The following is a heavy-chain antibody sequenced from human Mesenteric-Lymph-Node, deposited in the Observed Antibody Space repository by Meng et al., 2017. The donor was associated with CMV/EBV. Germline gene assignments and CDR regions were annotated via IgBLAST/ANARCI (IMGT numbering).Heavy chain of an antibody. J-gene: IGHJ3*02. D-gene: IGHD6-6*01. V-gene: IGHV1-18*01. CDR1: GYSFTTYA. CDR2: ISGYNGDT. Sequence: ASVKVSCKSSGYSFTTYAVTWVRQAPGQGLEWMGWISGYNGDTRYAGKFQGRVTMTTDTSTSTAYMELSRLRSDDTAVYYCARDAYTTSSRDAFDIWGQGTMVTVSS. CDR3: ARDAYTTSSRDAFDI.